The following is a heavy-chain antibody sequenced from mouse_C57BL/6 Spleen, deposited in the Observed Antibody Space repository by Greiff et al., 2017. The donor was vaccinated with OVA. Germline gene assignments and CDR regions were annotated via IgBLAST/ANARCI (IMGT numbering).Heavy chain of an antibody. D-gene: IGHD6-1*01. Sequence: QVQLQQPGAELVMPGASVKLSCKASGYTFTSYWMHWVKQRPGQGLEWIGEIDPSDSYTNYNQKFKGKSTLTVDKSSSTAYMQLSILTSEDSAVYYCARKAGAVFDYWGQGTTLTVSS. CDR2: IDPSDSYT. V-gene: IGHV1-69*01. J-gene: IGHJ2*01. CDR3: ARKAGAVFDY. CDR1: GYTFTSYW.